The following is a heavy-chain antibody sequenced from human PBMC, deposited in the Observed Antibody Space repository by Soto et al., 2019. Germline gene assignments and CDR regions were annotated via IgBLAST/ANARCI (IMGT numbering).Heavy chain of an antibody. CDR3: ARDLRDIVQMVYANGIDY. CDR2: ISAYNGKT. J-gene: IGHJ4*02. D-gene: IGHD2-8*01. V-gene: IGHV1-18*04. Sequence: QVQLVQSGAEVKKPGASVKVSCKASGYTFTSYGISWVRQAPGQGLEWMGWISAYNGKTNYAQKLQGRVTMTTDTSTSTAYMELRSLRSDDTAVYYCARDLRDIVQMVYANGIDYWGQGTLVTVSS. CDR1: GYTFTSYG.